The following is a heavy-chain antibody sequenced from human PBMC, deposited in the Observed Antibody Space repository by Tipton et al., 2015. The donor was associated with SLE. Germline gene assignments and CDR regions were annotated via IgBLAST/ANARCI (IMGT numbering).Heavy chain of an antibody. CDR3: AKGRDTWNYGWLDS. V-gene: IGHV4-61*02. Sequence: TLSLTCSVSGGSSSSTSSYCNWIRQPAGKGLEWVGRVYTTGVTNSNPSHKRRVTMSVDTSTHQFSLRFTSVTAADTAVYYCAKGRDTWNYGWLDSWGPGTLVTVYS. D-gene: IGHD1-7*01. CDR1: GGSSSSTSSY. CDR2: VYTTGVT. J-gene: IGHJ5*01.